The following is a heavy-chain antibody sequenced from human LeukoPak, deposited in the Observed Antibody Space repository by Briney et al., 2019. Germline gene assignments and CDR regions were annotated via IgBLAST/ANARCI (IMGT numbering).Heavy chain of an antibody. J-gene: IGHJ4*02. CDR3: AKDRGYSYGISEY. Sequence: GGSLRLSCVASGFTFSIFAMNWVRQAPGKGLEWVSTISETGRSTYYADSVKGQFTISRDNSKNTLYLQMNSLRAEDTAVYYCAKDRGYSYGISEYWGQGTLVTVSS. V-gene: IGHV3-23*01. CDR2: ISETGRST. D-gene: IGHD5-18*01. CDR1: GFTFSIFA.